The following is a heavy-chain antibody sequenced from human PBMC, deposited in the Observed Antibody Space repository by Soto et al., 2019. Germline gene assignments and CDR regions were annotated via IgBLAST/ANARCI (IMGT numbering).Heavy chain of an antibody. V-gene: IGHV2-26*01. D-gene: IGHD1-1*01. Sequence: QVTLKESGPELVKPTETLTLTCTVSGFSLSNARMGVSWIRQPPGKALEWLAHIFSNDEKSYSTSLKSRLIISKDTSKSQVVLTMTNMDPVDTSTYYCARISSARTGTTSLGAFDIWGQGTMVTVSS. J-gene: IGHJ3*02. CDR1: GFSLSNARMG. CDR2: IFSNDEK. CDR3: ARISSARTGTTSLGAFDI.